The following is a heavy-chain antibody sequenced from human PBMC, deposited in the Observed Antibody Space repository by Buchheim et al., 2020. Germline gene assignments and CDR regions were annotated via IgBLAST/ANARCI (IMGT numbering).Heavy chain of an antibody. CDR1: GGSFSTAA. CDR2: IIPIFGKP. J-gene: IGHJ4*02. D-gene: IGHD3-22*01. V-gene: IGHV1-69*01. Sequence: QVQLVQSGAEVKKPWSSVKVSCKASGGSFSTAAISWVRQAPGQGPEWMGGIIPIFGKPNYAQKFQGRVTISADESTRTGYMELRSLRSEDTAIYYCARGPDSNGYYYFYWGQGTL. CDR3: ARGPDSNGYYYFY.